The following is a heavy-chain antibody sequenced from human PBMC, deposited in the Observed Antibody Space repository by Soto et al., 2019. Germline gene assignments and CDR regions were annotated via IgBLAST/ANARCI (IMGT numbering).Heavy chain of an antibody. V-gene: IGHV3-7*03. CDR3: VKDGGYCSSTTCYSPRNHYFDP. CDR2: IKFDGSEK. J-gene: IGHJ5*02. CDR1: GFTFSDYW. Sequence: GGSLRLSCAASGFTFSDYWMSWVRQAPGKGPEWVANIKFDGSEKQYVDSVKGRFSISRDNSRNSLFLQMNSLRAGDTAVYYCVKDGGYCSSTTCYSPRNHYFDPWGQGTLVTVSS. D-gene: IGHD2-2*01.